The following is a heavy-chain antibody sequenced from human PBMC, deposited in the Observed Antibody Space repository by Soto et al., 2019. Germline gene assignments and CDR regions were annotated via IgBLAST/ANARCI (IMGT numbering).Heavy chain of an antibody. J-gene: IGHJ4*02. CDR1: GFTFSSYG. CDR2: ISGSGGST. V-gene: IGHV3-23*01. CDR3: AKNEGYSSGWYLD. D-gene: IGHD6-19*01. Sequence: EVQQLESGGGLVQPGGSLRLSCAASGFTFSSYGMSWVRQAPGKRLEWVSAISGSGGSTYNADSVKGRFTISRDNSKNTLYLQMNSLRAEDTAVYYCAKNEGYSSGWYLDWGQGTLVTVSS.